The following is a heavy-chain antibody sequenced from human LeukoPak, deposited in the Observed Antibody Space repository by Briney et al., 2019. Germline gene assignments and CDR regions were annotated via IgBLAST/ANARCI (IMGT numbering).Heavy chain of an antibody. CDR2: ISSSSSYI. CDR1: GFTFSTYN. J-gene: IGHJ4*02. Sequence: GGSLRLSCAASGFTFSTYNMNWVRQAPGKGLKWVSSISSSSSYIYYADSVKGRFTISRDNAKNSLYLQMNSLRAEDTAVYYCAKDLHYYDSSGSQRWGQGTLVTVSS. V-gene: IGHV3-21*04. CDR3: AKDLHYYDSSGSQR. D-gene: IGHD3-22*01.